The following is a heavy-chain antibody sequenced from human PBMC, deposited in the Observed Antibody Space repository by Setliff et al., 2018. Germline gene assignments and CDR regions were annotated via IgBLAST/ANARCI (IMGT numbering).Heavy chain of an antibody. Sequence: ASETLSLTCTVSGAYIYSLSWWSWVRQPPGKGLEWIGEIYHDGNDKYTPSVHYSPSLKSRVTISIDKSNNQFSLKLTSMTAADTAVYYCTRGGERYHTANWGQGALVTVSS. CDR2: IYHDGND. J-gene: IGHJ4*02. V-gene: IGHV4-4*02. D-gene: IGHD2-2*01. CDR1: GAYIYSLSW. CDR3: TRGGERYHTAN.